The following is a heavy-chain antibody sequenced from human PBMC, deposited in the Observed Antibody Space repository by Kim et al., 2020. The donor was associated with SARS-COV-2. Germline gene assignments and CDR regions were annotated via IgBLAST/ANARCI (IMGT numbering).Heavy chain of an antibody. Sequence: SETLSLTCTVSGGSISSSSYYWGWIRQPPGKGLEWIGSIYYSGSTYYNPSLKSRVTISVDTSKNQFSLKLSSVTAADTAVYYCARGRITMVRGVIREHDAFDIWGQGTMVTVSS. V-gene: IGHV4-39*07. D-gene: IGHD3-10*01. CDR2: IYYSGST. CDR1: GGSISSSSYY. CDR3: ARGRITMVRGVIREHDAFDI. J-gene: IGHJ3*02.